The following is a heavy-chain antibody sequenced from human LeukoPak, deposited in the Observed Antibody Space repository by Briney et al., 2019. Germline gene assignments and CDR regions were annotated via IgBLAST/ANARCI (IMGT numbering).Heavy chain of an antibody. CDR2: IYYSGST. V-gene: IGHV4-39*01. Sequence: SETLSLTCTVSGGSISSSSYYWGWIRQPPGKGLEWIGSIYYSGSTYYNPSLKSRVTISVDTSKNQFSLKLSSVTAADTAVYYCARAREVLAYYYGSGSRENNWFDPWGQGTLVTVSS. CDR3: ARAREVLAYYYGSGSRENNWFDP. J-gene: IGHJ5*02. CDR1: GGSISSSSYY. D-gene: IGHD3-10*01.